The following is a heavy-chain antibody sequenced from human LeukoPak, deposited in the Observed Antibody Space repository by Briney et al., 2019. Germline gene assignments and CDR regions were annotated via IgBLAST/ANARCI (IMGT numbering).Heavy chain of an antibody. J-gene: IGHJ4*02. V-gene: IGHV1-2*06. D-gene: IGHD2-15*01. Sequence: ASVKVSCKASGYTFTGYYMHWVRQAPGQGLEWMGRINPNSGGTIYAQKFQGRVTMTRDTSISTAYMELSRLRSDDTAVYYCARGAYCSGGSCLQPKRYDYWGQGTLVTVSS. CDR3: ARGAYCSGGSCLQPKRYDY. CDR1: GYTFTGYY. CDR2: INPNSGGT.